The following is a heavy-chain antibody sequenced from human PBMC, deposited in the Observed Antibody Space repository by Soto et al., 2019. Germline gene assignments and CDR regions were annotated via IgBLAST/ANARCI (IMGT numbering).Heavy chain of an antibody. Sequence: PSSSXSLACTLCGYCIMSGDYGGWIRQTPGKGLDCIGSISHSGTSFYNPSLRSRVTISMYTSNNHFSLKLNSLTATDTAVYYCERGSGGHSGWGNWPDTRGQGTLVTV. CDR3: ERGSGGHSGWGNWPDT. CDR2: ISHSGTS. J-gene: IGHJ5*02. D-gene: IGHD2-21*02. CDR1: GYCIMSGDY. V-gene: IGHV4-38-2*02.